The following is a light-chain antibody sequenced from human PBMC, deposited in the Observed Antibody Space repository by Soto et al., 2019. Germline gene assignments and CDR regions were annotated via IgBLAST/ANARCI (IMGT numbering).Light chain of an antibody. CDR1: HRVSCY. J-gene: IGKJ3*01. Sequence: VMAHSPTPLPVSPAEKASVGYRASHRVSCYLAWYQQKPGQAPRLLIYGASTRATGIPARFSGTGPGTEFTLTISSLQSEDFAVYYCQQYNNWPLTFGPGTKVAIK. CDR3: QQYNNWPLT. V-gene: IGKV3-15*01. CDR2: GAS.